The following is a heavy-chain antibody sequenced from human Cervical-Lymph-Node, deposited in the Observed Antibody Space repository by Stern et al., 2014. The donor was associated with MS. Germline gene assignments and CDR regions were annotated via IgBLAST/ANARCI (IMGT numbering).Heavy chain of an antibody. CDR1: GLTVSSNY. D-gene: IGHD6-6*01. J-gene: IGHJ5*02. CDR3: TREMAARRFDP. V-gene: IGHV3-66*01. Sequence: EVQLLESGGGLAQPGGSLRLSCTASGLTVSSNYMTWVRQAPGKGLEWVSLIYAGSITHYADSVKGRFTISRDNSENILYLQMNSLRVEDTAVYYCTREMAARRFDPWGQGTLVIVSS. CDR2: IYAGSIT.